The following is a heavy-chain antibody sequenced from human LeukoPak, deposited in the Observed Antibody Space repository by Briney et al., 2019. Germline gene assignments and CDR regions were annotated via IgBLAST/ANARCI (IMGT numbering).Heavy chain of an antibody. D-gene: IGHD3-22*01. CDR1: GFTFSYYA. CDR3: AKLELPQYYYDRSGSDDAFDI. J-gene: IGHJ3*02. CDR2: ISYDGSNK. Sequence: GGSLRLSCAASGFTFSYYAMHWVRQAPGKGLEWVADISYDGSNKYYADSVKGRFTISRDNSKNTLYLQMNSLSAEDTAVYYCAKLELPQYYYDRSGSDDAFDIWGQGTMVTVSS. V-gene: IGHV3-30*18.